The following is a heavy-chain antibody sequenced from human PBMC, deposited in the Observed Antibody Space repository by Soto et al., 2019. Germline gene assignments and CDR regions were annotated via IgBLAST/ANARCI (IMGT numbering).Heavy chain of an antibody. CDR3: ARGGQWPPTRHFDP. D-gene: IGHD6-19*01. J-gene: IGHJ5*02. V-gene: IGHV1-18*01. Sequence: ASVKVSCKASGYTFTSYGISWVRQAPGQGLEWMGWISACNGNTNYAQKLQDRVNMTTDTSTSTAYMELRSLRSDDTAVYYCARGGQWPPTRHFDPWGQGTLVTVSS. CDR2: ISACNGNT. CDR1: GYTFTSYG.